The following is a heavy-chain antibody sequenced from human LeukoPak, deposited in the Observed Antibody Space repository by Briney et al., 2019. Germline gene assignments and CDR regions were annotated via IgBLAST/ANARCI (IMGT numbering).Heavy chain of an antibody. CDR1: GFTFSSYE. Sequence: GGSLRLSCAASGFTFSSYEMNWVRQAPGKGLEWVSYISNSGSNRYYADSVKGRFTISRDNAKNSVYLQMNSLRAEDTAVYYCARDLMIVMVEEEGSADYWGQGTLVTVSS. D-gene: IGHD3-22*01. CDR3: ARDLMIVMVEEEGSADY. CDR2: ISNSGSNR. V-gene: IGHV3-48*03. J-gene: IGHJ4*02.